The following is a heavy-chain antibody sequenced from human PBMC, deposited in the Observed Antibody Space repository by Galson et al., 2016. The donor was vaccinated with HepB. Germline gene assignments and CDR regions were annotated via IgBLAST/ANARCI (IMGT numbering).Heavy chain of an antibody. CDR3: AGRGASSSSWYSDYQYGMDV. V-gene: IGHV3-66*01. CDR2: IYSGGTT. J-gene: IGHJ6*02. Sequence: SLRLSCAASGFTVSSTYMNWVRQAPGKGLEWVSIIYSGGTTYQADSVTGRFTISRDNSNNPLYLQMNSLGHEDTAVYYCAGRGASSSSWYSDYQYGMDVWGQGTTVTVSS. CDR1: GFTVSSTY. D-gene: IGHD6-13*01.